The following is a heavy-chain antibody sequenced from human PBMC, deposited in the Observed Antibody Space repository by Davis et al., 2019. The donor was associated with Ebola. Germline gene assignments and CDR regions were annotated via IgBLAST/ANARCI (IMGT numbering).Heavy chain of an antibody. Sequence: HTGGSLRLSCAASGFTFSSYWMHWVRQAPGKGLVWVSRINSDGSSTSYADSVKGRFTISRDNAKNTLYLQMNSLRAEDTAVYYCAKADYYGSGSYYPYYYYGMDVWGQGTTVTVSS. J-gene: IGHJ6*02. D-gene: IGHD3-10*01. CDR2: INSDGSST. V-gene: IGHV3-74*01. CDR1: GFTFSSYW. CDR3: AKADYYGSGSYYPYYYYGMDV.